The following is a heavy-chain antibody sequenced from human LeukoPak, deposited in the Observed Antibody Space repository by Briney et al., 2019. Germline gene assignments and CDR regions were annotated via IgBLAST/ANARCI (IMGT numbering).Heavy chain of an antibody. D-gene: IGHD2-2*01. Sequence: GESLKISCKGSGYSFTSYWIGWVRQVPGKGLEWMGIIYPGDSDTRYSPSFQGQVTISADKSISTAYLQWSSLKASDTAMYYCARTVVVPAAAIGGLDYWGQGTLVTVSP. CDR1: GYSFTSYW. CDR3: ARTVVVPAAAIGGLDY. CDR2: IYPGDSDT. V-gene: IGHV5-51*01. J-gene: IGHJ4*02.